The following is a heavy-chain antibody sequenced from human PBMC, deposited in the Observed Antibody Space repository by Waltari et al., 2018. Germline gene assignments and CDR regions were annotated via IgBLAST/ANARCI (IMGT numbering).Heavy chain of an antibody. V-gene: IGHV1-8*02. CDR3: ASEGGSGSNFDY. CDR1: GYTFTSYD. Sequence: QVQRVQSGAEVKKPGASVKVSCKASGYTFTSYDITWVRQATCPGREWMRWMNPNSGNTGYAQKFQGRVTMTRNTSISTAYMELSSLRSEDTAVYYCASEGGSGSNFDYWGQGTLVTVSS. D-gene: IGHD6-19*01. CDR2: MNPNSGNT. J-gene: IGHJ4*02.